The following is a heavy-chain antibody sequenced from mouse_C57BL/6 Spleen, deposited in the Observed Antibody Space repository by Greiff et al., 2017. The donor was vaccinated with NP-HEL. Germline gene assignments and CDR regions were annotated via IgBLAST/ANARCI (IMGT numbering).Heavy chain of an antibody. Sequence: QVQLKQPGAELVKPGASVKLSCKASGYTFTSYWMHWVKQRPGQGLEWIGMIHPNSGSTNYNEKFKSKATLTVDKSSSTAYMQLSSLTSEDSAVYYCAREIVATRYAMDYWGKGTSVTVSS. CDR2: IHPNSGST. V-gene: IGHV1-64*01. CDR1: GYTFTSYW. D-gene: IGHD1-1*01. CDR3: AREIVATRYAMDY. J-gene: IGHJ4*01.